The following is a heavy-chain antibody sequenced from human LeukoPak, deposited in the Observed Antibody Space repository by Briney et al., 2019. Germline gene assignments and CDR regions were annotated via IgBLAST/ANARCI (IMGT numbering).Heavy chain of an antibody. CDR3: ARDFLTILGAFDI. V-gene: IGHV3-21*01. D-gene: IGHD3-9*01. CDR2: ISSSSNYI. CDR1: GFTFSSYN. Sequence: PGGSLRLSCAASGFTFSSYNMNWVRQAPGKGLEWVSSISSSSNYIYYADSVKGRFTISRDNAKNSLYLQMNSLRGEDTAVYYCARDFLTILGAFDIWGQGTMVTVSS. J-gene: IGHJ3*02.